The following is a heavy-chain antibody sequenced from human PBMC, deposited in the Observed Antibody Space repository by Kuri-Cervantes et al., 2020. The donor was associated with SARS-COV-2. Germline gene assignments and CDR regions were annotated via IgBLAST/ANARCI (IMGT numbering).Heavy chain of an antibody. CDR2: IYHSGST. CDR3: ARDDYVWGSDFDY. D-gene: IGHD3-16*01. J-gene: IGHJ4*02. Sequence: SETLSLTCAVSGYSISSGYYWGWIRQPPGKGLEWIGSIYHSGSTYYNPSLKSRVTISVDTSKNQFSLKLSSVTAADTAVYYCARDDYVWGSDFDYWGQGTLVTVSS. V-gene: IGHV4-38-2*02. CDR1: GYSISSGYY.